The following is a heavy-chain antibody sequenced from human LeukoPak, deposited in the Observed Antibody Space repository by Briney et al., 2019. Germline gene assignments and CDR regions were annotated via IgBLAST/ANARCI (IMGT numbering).Heavy chain of an antibody. CDR3: ARGSHDFWSGYFLGPPYYYYGMDV. V-gene: IGHV4-34*01. J-gene: IGHJ6*02. CDR2: INHSGST. Sequence: SETLSLTCAVYGGSFSGYYWSWIRQPPGKGLEWIGEINHSGSTNYNPSPQSRVTISVDTSKAEFSVKLSSVTAAATAVYYCARGSHDFWSGYFLGPPYYYYGMDVWGQGTTVTVSS. CDR1: GGSFSGYY. D-gene: IGHD3-3*01.